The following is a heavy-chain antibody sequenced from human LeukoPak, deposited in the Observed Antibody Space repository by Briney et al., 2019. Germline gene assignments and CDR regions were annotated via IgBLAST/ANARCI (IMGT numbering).Heavy chain of an antibody. Sequence: GGSLRLSCAASGFTFSSYAMSWVRQAPGKGLEWVSAISGSGGSTYYADSVKGRFTTSRDNSKNTLYLQVNSLRAEDTAVYYCANGIAAAVLPFDYWGQGTLVTVSS. CDR1: GFTFSSYA. D-gene: IGHD6-13*01. J-gene: IGHJ4*02. CDR2: ISGSGGST. V-gene: IGHV3-23*01. CDR3: ANGIAAAVLPFDY.